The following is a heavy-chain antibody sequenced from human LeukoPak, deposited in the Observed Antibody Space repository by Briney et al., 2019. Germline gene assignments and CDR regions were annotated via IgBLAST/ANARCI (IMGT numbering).Heavy chain of an antibody. Sequence: ASVKVSCKASGYTFTSYAMHWVRQAPGQRLEWMGWINAGNGNTKYSQEFQGRVTITRDTSASTVYMELSSLRSEDTAVYYCARGPLRITMVRGDLYYFDYWGQGTLVTVSS. V-gene: IGHV1-3*03. J-gene: IGHJ4*02. CDR2: INAGNGNT. CDR1: GYTFTSYA. CDR3: ARGPLRITMVRGDLYYFDY. D-gene: IGHD3-10*01.